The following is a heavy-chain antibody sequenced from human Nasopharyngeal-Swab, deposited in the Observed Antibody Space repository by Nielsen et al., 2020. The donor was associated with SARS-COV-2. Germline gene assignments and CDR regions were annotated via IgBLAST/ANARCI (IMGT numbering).Heavy chain of an antibody. V-gene: IGHV1-69*01. J-gene: IGHJ4*02. D-gene: IGHD2-15*01. CDR3: ARDPADCSGGSCEAR. Sequence: WVRQAPGQGLEWMGGIIPIFGTANYAQKFQGRVTITVDESTSTAYMELSSLRSEDTAVYYCARDPADCSGGSCEARWGQGTLVTVSS. CDR2: IIPIFGTA.